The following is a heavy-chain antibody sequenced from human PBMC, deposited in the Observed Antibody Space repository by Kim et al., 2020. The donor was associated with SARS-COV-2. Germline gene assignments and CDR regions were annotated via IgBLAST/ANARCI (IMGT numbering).Heavy chain of an antibody. Sequence: GGSLRLSCAASGFTFGDYAMHWVRQAPGKGLEWVSGISWNSGSIGYADSVKGRFTISRDNAKNSLYLQMNSLRAEDTALYYCAKDSDPRITMVRGYDYWGQGTLVTVSS. J-gene: IGHJ4*02. D-gene: IGHD3-10*01. CDR1: GFTFGDYA. CDR3: AKDSDPRITMVRGYDY. V-gene: IGHV3-9*01. CDR2: ISWNSGSI.